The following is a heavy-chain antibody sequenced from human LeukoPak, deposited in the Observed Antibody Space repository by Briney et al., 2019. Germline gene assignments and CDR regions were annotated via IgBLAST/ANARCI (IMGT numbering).Heavy chain of an antibody. Sequence: ASVKVSCKASGYTFTSYDINWVRQATGQGLEWMGWMNPNRGNTGYAQKFQGRVTMTRNTSISTAYMELSSLRSEDTAVYYCARSDGDYFYYYYGMDIWGQGTTVTVSS. V-gene: IGHV1-8*01. D-gene: IGHD4-17*01. CDR3: ARSDGDYFYYYYGMDI. CDR1: GYTFTSYD. CDR2: MNPNRGNT. J-gene: IGHJ6*02.